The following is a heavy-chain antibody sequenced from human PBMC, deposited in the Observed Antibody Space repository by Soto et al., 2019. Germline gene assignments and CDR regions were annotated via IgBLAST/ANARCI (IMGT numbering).Heavy chain of an antibody. V-gene: IGHV3-64D*06. CDR3: VKCGGNKEISFAKNWFDH. Sequence: XGSLRLSCSASGFTFSQFCMNWVRQAPGKGLEYVSVISSDGGTTYYADSVKGRFSTSRDNSRGTLLLQMSSLRLEDSGIYYCVKCGGNKEISFAKNWFDHWGQGPLVTVSS. CDR1: GFTFSQFC. D-gene: IGHD3-16*01. J-gene: IGHJ5*02. CDR2: ISSDGGTT.